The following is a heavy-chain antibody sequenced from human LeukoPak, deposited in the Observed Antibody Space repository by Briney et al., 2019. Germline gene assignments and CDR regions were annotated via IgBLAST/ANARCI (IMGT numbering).Heavy chain of an antibody. D-gene: IGHD1-26*01. CDR1: GFTFSSYS. V-gene: IGHV3-21*01. Sequence: GGSLRLSCAASGFTFSSYSMNWVRQAPGKGLEWVSSISSSSSYIYYADSVKGRFTISRDNAKNSLYLQMNSLRAEDTAVYYCARHVAAGDTGTYYSPCDYWGQGALVTVSS. CDR3: ARHVAAGDTGTYYSPCDY. CDR2: ISSSSSYI. J-gene: IGHJ4*02.